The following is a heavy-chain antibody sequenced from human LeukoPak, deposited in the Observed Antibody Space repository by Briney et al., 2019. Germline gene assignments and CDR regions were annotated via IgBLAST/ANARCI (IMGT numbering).Heavy chain of an antibody. J-gene: IGHJ3*01. CDR2: IYSGGST. V-gene: IGHV3-66*01. CDR1: GFTVSSNY. D-gene: IGHD3-10*01. Sequence: GGSLRLSCAASGFTVSSNYMSWVRQAPGKGLEWVSVIYSGGSTYYADSVKGRFTISRDNSKNSLYLQMNSLRAEDTAVYYCARDTSGSYYRDWGQGAMVTVSS. CDR3: ARDTSGSYYRD.